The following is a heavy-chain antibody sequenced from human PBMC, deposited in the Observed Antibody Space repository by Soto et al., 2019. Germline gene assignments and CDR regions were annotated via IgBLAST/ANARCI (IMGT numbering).Heavy chain of an antibody. D-gene: IGHD2-21*01. CDR1: GFTISTYA. J-gene: IGHJ5*02. V-gene: IGHV3-23*01. Sequence: GGSLRLSCGASGFTISTYAITWGRQAPGKGLECVSGATGSGGQIHYADSVKGRFTISKDNSKNTLYLQMSSLRDEDTALYYCAKDAVYNDGLWLMDAWGQGTLVTVS. CDR3: AKDAVYNDGLWLMDA. CDR2: ATGSGGQI.